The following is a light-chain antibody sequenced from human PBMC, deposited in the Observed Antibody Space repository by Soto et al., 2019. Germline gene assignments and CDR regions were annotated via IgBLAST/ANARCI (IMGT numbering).Light chain of an antibody. CDR3: NSYTSSSTLVI. Sequence: QSALTQPASVSGSPGQTITISCTGTSTDVGGYDYVSWYQQHPGKAPKLIIYDVINRPSGVSNRFSGSKSGNTASLTISGLQAEDEADYYCNSYTSSSTLVIFGGGTQLTVL. V-gene: IGLV2-14*01. J-gene: IGLJ2*01. CDR2: DVI. CDR1: STDVGGYDY.